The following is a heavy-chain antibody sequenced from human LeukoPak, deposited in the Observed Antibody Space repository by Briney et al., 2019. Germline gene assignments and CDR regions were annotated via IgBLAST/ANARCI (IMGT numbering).Heavy chain of an antibody. J-gene: IGHJ5*02. D-gene: IGHD2-15*01. CDR3: ARNVVVVAANWFDP. Sequence: PSETLSLTCTVSGGSISSSSYYWGWIRQPLGKGLEWIGSIYYSGSTYYNPSLKSRVTISVDTSKNQFSLKLSSVTAADTAVYYCARNVVVVAANWFDPWGQGTLVTVSS. CDR2: IYYSGST. V-gene: IGHV4-39*07. CDR1: GGSISSSSYY.